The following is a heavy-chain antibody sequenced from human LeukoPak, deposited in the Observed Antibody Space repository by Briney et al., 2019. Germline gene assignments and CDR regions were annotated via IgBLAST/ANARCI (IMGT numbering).Heavy chain of an antibody. V-gene: IGHV5-51*01. D-gene: IGHD1-26*01. CDR1: GYSFNTYW. Sequence: GESLTISCKASGYSFNTYWIGWVRQKPGKGLEWMAIVYPGDSHTRYSPSFEGHFTISADKTVTTAYLQWSSLEASDTAVYYCARPSGGSWANTEYFPDWGQGTLVIVSS. CDR2: VYPGDSHT. CDR3: ARPSGGSWANTEYFPD. J-gene: IGHJ1*01.